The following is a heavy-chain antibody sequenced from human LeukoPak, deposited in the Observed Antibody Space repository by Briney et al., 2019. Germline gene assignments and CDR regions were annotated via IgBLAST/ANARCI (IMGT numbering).Heavy chain of an antibody. J-gene: IGHJ5*02. CDR2: INPNSGGT. Sequence: GASVKVSCKASGYTFTSYYMHWVRQAPGQGLEWMGWINPNSGGTNYAQKFQGWVTMTRDTSISTAYMELSRLRSDDTAVYYCARGGHYYGSAVPLTVRTNWFDPWGQGTLVTVSS. CDR3: ARGGHYYGSAVPLTVRTNWFDP. V-gene: IGHV1-2*04. D-gene: IGHD3-10*01. CDR1: GYTFTSYY.